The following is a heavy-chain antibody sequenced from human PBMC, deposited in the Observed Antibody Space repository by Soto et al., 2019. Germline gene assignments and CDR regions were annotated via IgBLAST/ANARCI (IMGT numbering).Heavy chain of an antibody. CDR3: ARHRGYYDFWEGFDP. D-gene: IGHD3-3*01. Sequence: SETLSLTCTVSGGSISSYYWSWIRQPPGKGLEWIGYIYYSGSTNYNPSLKSRVTISVDTSKNQFSLKLSSVTAADTAVYYCARHRGYYDFWEGFDPWGQGTLVTVS. CDR1: GGSISSYY. CDR2: IYYSGST. J-gene: IGHJ5*02. V-gene: IGHV4-59*08.